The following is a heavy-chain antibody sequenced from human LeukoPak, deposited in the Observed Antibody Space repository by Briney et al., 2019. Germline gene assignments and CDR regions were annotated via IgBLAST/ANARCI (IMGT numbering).Heavy chain of an antibody. D-gene: IGHD6-19*01. J-gene: IGHJ4*02. CDR3: SRSSGWLSVY. CDR2: IRRKLDGGTA. V-gene: IGHV3-49*03. CDR1: GFTFGDYL. Sequence: GGSLRLSCTASGFTFGDYLMSWFRQAPGKGLEWIGFIRRKLDGGTAEYAASVKGRFTISRDDSTSIAYLQMNSLETEDTAVYYCSRSSGWLSVYWGQGTLVTVSS.